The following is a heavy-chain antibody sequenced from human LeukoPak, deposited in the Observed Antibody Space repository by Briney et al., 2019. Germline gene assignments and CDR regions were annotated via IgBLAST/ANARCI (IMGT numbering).Heavy chain of an antibody. D-gene: IGHD1-26*01. J-gene: IGHJ4*02. CDR1: GYTFTGYY. Sequence: ASVKVSCKASGYTFTGYYMHWVRQPPGQGLEWMGWINPNSGVTNYDQKFQGRVTMTRDTSISTAYMELTSLRSDDTAVYYCARGRLVGASRGSLFDYWGQGTLVTVSS. CDR3: ARGRLVGASRGSLFDY. V-gene: IGHV1-2*02. CDR2: INPNSGVT.